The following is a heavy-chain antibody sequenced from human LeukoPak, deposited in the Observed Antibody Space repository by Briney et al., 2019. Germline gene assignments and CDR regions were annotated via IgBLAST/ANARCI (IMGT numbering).Heavy chain of an antibody. CDR1: GFTLSGYW. V-gene: IGHV3-30*02. J-gene: IGHJ4*02. CDR2: IRYDGSNK. CDR3: AKDRAAAMPSNFDY. D-gene: IGHD2-2*01. Sequence: GGSLRLSCAASGFTLSGYWMSWVRQAPGKGLEWVAFIRYDGSNKYYADSVKGRFTISRDNSKNTLYLQMNSLRAEDTAVYYCAKDRAAAMPSNFDYWGQGTLVTVSS.